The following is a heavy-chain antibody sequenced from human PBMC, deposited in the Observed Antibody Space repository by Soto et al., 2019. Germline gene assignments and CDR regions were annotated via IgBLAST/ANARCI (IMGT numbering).Heavy chain of an antibody. CDR2: ISSSSSYI. Sequence: EVQLVESGGGLVKPGGSLRLSCAASGFTFSSYSMNWVRQAPGKGLEWVSSISSSSSYIYYADSVKGRFTICRDNAKNSLYLKMNSLRAEDTPVYYCARDAGSYCSSTSCYQDAFDIWGQGTMVTVSS. V-gene: IGHV3-21*01. CDR3: ARDAGSYCSSTSCYQDAFDI. CDR1: GFTFSSYS. J-gene: IGHJ3*02. D-gene: IGHD2-2*01.